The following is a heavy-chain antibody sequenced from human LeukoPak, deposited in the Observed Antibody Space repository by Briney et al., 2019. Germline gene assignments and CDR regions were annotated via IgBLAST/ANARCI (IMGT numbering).Heavy chain of an antibody. CDR1: GGSTNSYY. CDR3: ARGGSSGYDPFDY. J-gene: IGHJ4*02. Sequence: PSETLSLTCTVSGGSTNSYYWSWIRQPPGKGLEWIGYIFYSGNTNYNPSLKSRVTISVDTSKNQFSLKLSSVIAADTAVYYCARGGSSGYDPFDYWGQGTLVTVSS. D-gene: IGHD5-12*01. V-gene: IGHV4-59*01. CDR2: IFYSGNT.